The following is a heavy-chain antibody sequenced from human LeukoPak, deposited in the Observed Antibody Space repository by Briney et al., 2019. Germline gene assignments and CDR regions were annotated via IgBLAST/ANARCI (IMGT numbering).Heavy chain of an antibody. CDR2: IYTSGST. D-gene: IGHD6-13*01. Sequence: SETLSLTCTVSGGSISSYYWSWIRQPAGKGLEWIGRIYTSGSTNYNPSLKSRVTISVDKSKNQFSLKLSSVTAADTAVYYCARKDSSSWYKYFQHWGQGTLVTVSS. J-gene: IGHJ1*01. V-gene: IGHV4-4*07. CDR1: GGSISSYY. CDR3: ARKDSSSWYKYFQH.